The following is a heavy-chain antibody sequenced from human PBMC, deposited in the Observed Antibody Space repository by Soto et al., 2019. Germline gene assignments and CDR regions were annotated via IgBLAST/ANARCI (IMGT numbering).Heavy chain of an antibody. J-gene: IGHJ4*02. CDR3: AKDNGYSSGWKDY. V-gene: IGHV3-23*01. CDR2: ISGSGGST. CDR1: GFTFSTYA. D-gene: IGHD6-19*01. Sequence: EVQLLESGGGLVQPGGSLRLSCAASGFTFSTYAISWVRQAPGKGLEWVSAISGSGGSTYYADSVKGRFTISRDNSKKTLYLQTNGLRAEDTAVYYCAKDNGYSSGWKDYWGQGTLVTVSS.